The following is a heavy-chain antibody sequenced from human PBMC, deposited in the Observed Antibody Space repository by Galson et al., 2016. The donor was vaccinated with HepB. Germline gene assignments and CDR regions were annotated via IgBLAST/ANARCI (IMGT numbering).Heavy chain of an antibody. D-gene: IGHD1-26*01. CDR1: GGSMRNYH. Sequence: SETLSLTCTVSGGSMRNYHWSWIRQPPGKGPDCIGYMYYSGSPKYNPSLKSRVHISVDRSKSQFYLNLTSVTAADTALYYCARKRVRGPADFWGQGNLVTVSS. CDR3: ARKRVRGPADF. V-gene: IGHV4-59*12. CDR2: MYYSGSP. J-gene: IGHJ4*02.